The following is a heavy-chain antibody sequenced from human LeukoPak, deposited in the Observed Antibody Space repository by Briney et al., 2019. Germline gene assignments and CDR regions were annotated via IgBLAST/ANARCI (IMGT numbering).Heavy chain of an antibody. Sequence: GGSLRLSCAVSGFTFSRYTMNWVRQAPGKGLEWVSGISWSGGTTYYADSVKGRFTISRDNSRNTLYLQMNSLRAEDTAVYYCAKVPLWTGLKYFDYWGQGTLVTVSS. V-gene: IGHV3-23*01. J-gene: IGHJ4*02. D-gene: IGHD3/OR15-3a*01. CDR3: AKVPLWTGLKYFDY. CDR2: ISWSGGTT. CDR1: GFTFSRYT.